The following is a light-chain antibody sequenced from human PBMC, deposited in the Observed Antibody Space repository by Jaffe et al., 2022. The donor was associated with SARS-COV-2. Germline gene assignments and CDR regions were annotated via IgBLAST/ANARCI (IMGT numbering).Light chain of an antibody. CDR2: GAS. CDR3: QLYGRSPPL. CDR1: QSVSSSY. V-gene: IGKV3-20*01. J-gene: IGKJ4*01. Sequence: DIVLTQSPGTLSLSPGERATLSCRASQSVSSSYLAWYQQKPGQAPRLLIYGASSRATGISDRFSGSGSGTDFTLTIARLEPEDFAVYFCQLYGRSPPLFGGGTKVEIK.